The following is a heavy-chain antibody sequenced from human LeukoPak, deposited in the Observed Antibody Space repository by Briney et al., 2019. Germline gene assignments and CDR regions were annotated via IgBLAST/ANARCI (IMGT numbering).Heavy chain of an antibody. J-gene: IGHJ4*02. D-gene: IGHD6-19*01. CDR3: ARHAIQWLALPDY. CDR1: GYSFTSYC. CDR2: IYPGDSDT. V-gene: IGHV5-51*01. Sequence: GESLKISCKGSGYSFTSYCIGRVRQMPGKGLEWMGIIYPGDSDTRYSPSFQGQVTISADKSISTAYLQWSSLKASDTAMYYCARHAIQWLALPDYWGQGTLVTVSS.